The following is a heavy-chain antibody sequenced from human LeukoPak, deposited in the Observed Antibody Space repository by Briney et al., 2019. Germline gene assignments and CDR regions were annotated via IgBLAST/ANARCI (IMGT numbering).Heavy chain of an antibody. CDR2: IYYSGST. CDR1: GGSISSYY. V-gene: IGHV4-59*01. D-gene: IGHD6-13*01. J-gene: IGHJ2*01. CDR3: ARGLWSIAAAGTHWYFDL. Sequence: SETLSLTCTVSGGSISSYYWSWIRQPPGKGLEWIGYIYYSGSTNYNPSLKSRVTISVDTSKNQFSLKLSSVTAADTAVYYCARGLWSIAAAGTHWYFDLWGRGTLVTVSS.